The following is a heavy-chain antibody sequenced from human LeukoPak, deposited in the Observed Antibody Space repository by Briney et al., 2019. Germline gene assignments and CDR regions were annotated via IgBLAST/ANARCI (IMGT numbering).Heavy chain of an antibody. V-gene: IGHV1-46*01. CDR1: GYTFTSYY. CDR3: ARSGGYTVTTGDLDY. D-gene: IGHD4-17*01. Sequence: ASVKVSCKASGYTFTSYYMHWVRQAPGQGLEWMGIINPSGGSTGYAQKFQGRVTMTRDMSTSTVYMELSSLRSEDTAVYYCARSGGYTVTTGDLDYWGQGTLVTVSS. CDR2: INPSGGST. J-gene: IGHJ4*02.